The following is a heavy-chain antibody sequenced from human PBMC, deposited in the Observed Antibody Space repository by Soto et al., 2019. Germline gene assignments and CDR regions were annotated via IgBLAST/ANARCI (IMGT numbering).Heavy chain of an antibody. CDR3: VRDVTLDGTGFSAF. V-gene: IGHV4-31*03. D-gene: IGHD3-22*01. CDR1: GDSMTGANYY. J-gene: IGHJ4*02. CDR2: IYSSGST. Sequence: SETLSLTCSVSGDSMTGANYYWIWIRQFPGKGLEWIGNIYSSGSTFYNPSLDSRVIISLDTSKSQFSLSLTSVTAADTAVYYCVRDVTLDGTGFSAFWGPGTLVTVSS.